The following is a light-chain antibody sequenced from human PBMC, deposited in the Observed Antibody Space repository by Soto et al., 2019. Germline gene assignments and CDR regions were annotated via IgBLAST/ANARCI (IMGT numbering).Light chain of an antibody. V-gene: IGKV3-20*01. CDR3: HQFDTSPYT. J-gene: IGKJ2*01. CDR1: QSVSRY. CDR2: GAS. Sequence: VLTQSPGTLSLSPGERATLSCRASQSVSRYLVWYQQKPGQAPRLLIYGASSRASGIPDRFSGSGSGTDFTLTINRLGPEDSAVYYCHQFDTSPYTFGQGTKLEIK.